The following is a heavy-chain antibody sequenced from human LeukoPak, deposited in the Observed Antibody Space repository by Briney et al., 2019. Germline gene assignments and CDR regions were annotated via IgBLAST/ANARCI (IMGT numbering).Heavy chain of an antibody. D-gene: IGHD5-12*01. J-gene: IGHJ4*02. CDR1: GGSISSSSYY. Sequence: SETLSLTCTVSGGSISSSSYYWGWIRQPPGKGLEWIGSIYYSGSTYYNPSLKSRVTISVDTSKNQFSLKLSSVTAADTAVYYCARVTLSGYDTYYFDYWGQGTLVTVSS. CDR3: ARVTLSGYDTYYFDY. CDR2: IYYSGST. V-gene: IGHV4-39*07.